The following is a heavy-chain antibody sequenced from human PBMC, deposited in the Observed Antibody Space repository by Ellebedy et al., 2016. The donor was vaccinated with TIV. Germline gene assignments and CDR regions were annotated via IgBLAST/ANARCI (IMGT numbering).Heavy chain of an antibody. V-gene: IGHV3-30*03. D-gene: IGHD3-10*01. CDR1: GFIFSSYG. CDR3: ARDGAPSMIRGIVHNWFDP. J-gene: IGHJ5*02. CDR2: ISYDGSNK. Sequence: GESLKISCAASGFIFSSYGIHWVRQAPGKGLEWVAVISYDGSNKFYADSVKGRFTIARDDSKNTVFLEMSSLRADDTAVYYCARDGAPSMIRGIVHNWFDPWGQGTLVAVSS.